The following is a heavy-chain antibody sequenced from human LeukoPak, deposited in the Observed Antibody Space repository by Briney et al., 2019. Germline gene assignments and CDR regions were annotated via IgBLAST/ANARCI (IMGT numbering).Heavy chain of an antibody. D-gene: IGHD5-12*01. CDR3: AREGYSGHDFIY. V-gene: IGHV4-59*01. CDR1: GGSIGTYY. J-gene: IGHJ4*02. CDR2: IYHSGDT. Sequence: SETLSLTCTVSGGSIGTYYWSWIRQPPGKGLEWIGYIYHSGDTKYNPSLKSRVTISVDTSKNQFSLRLRSVTAADTAVYYCAREGYSGHDFIYWGKGTVVTVSS.